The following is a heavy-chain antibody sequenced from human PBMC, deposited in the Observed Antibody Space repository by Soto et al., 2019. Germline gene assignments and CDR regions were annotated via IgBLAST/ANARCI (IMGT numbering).Heavy chain of an antibody. J-gene: IGHJ4*02. CDR3: ARDGEFGNYYDSSGYYGLIDY. CDR2: INPNSGGT. Sequence: QVQLVQSGAEVKKPGASVKVSCKASGYTFTGYYMHWVRQAPGQGLEWMGWINPNSGGTNYAQKFQGRVTLTRDTSLSTAYMELSRLRSDDTAVYYCARDGEFGNYYDSSGYYGLIDYWGQGTLVTVSS. CDR1: GYTFTGYY. V-gene: IGHV1-2*02. D-gene: IGHD3-22*01.